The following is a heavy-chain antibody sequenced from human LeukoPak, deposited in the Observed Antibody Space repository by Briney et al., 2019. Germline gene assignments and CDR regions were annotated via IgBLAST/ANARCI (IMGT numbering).Heavy chain of an antibody. CDR1: GIIFGSYA. CDR3: AKDRGALVDTGTLNY. V-gene: IGHV3-23*01. D-gene: IGHD5-18*01. J-gene: IGHJ4*02. CDR2: ISGSGDRT. Sequence: GSLRLSCAASGIIFGSYAMSWVRQAPGKGLEWVSGISGSGDRTSYADSVKGRLTISRDNSKNALYLQMNGLRVEDTAVYYCAKDRGALVDTGTLNYWGRGNLVTVSS.